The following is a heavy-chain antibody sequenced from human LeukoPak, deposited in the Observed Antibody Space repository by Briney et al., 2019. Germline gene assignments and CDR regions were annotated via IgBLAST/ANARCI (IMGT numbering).Heavy chain of an antibody. CDR1: GFTFSSYA. V-gene: IGHV3-30-3*01. Sequence: GGSLRLSCAASGFTFSSYAMHWVRQAPGKGLEWVAVISYDGSNKYYADSVKGRFTISRDNSKNTLYLQMNSLRAEDTAVYYCARPPSPGAAGDYWGQGTLVTVSS. CDR3: ARPPSPGAAGDY. CDR2: ISYDGSNK. J-gene: IGHJ4*02. D-gene: IGHD6-13*01.